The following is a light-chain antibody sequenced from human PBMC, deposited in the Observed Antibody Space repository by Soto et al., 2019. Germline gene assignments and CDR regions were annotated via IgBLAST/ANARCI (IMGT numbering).Light chain of an antibody. CDR3: QQSFSSPLT. CDR1: QNIFTY. J-gene: IGKJ4*01. CDR2: ATS. Sequence: DIQVTQSPSSLSASVGDRVTITCRASQNIFTYLNWYQQRPGKAPNLLIYATSNLQSGVPSRFSGSGSGTEFTLTISSLQPEDFATYYCQQSFSSPLTFGGGTKVDI. V-gene: IGKV1-39*01.